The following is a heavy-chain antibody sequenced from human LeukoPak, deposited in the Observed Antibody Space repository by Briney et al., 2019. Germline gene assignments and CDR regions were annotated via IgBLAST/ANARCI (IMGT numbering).Heavy chain of an antibody. CDR1: GFTFSSYG. Sequence: GGSLRLSCAASGFTFSSYGMHWVRQAPGKGLEWVAFIRYDGSNKYYADSVKGRFTISRDNSKNTLYLQMNSLRAEDTAVYYCAKDKKYQLLGAFDIWGQGTMVTVSS. J-gene: IGHJ3*02. D-gene: IGHD2-2*01. CDR2: IRYDGSNK. CDR3: AKDKKYQLLGAFDI. V-gene: IGHV3-30*02.